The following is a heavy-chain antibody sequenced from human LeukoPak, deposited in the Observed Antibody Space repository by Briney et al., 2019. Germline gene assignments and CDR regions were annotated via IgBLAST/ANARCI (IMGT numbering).Heavy chain of an antibody. Sequence: ASVKVSCKASGYTFTSYYMHWVGQARGQGLEWMGIINPSGGSTSYAQKCQGRVTMTRDTSTRTVYMELTSLRSEHPAVYYCARDLAGYYDFWSGFFQHWGQGTLVTVSS. J-gene: IGHJ1*01. V-gene: IGHV1-46*03. CDR2: INPSGGST. CDR1: GYTFTSYY. CDR3: ARDLAGYYDFWSGFFQH. D-gene: IGHD3-3*01.